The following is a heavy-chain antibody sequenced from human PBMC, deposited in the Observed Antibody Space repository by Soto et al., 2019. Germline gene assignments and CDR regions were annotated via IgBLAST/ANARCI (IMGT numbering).Heavy chain of an antibody. CDR1: GGSISSGGYY. D-gene: IGHD7-27*01. CDR3: ARTGTEPYYFDY. J-gene: IGHJ4*02. V-gene: IGHV4-31*03. CDR2: IYYSGST. Sequence: SETLSLSCTVSGGSISSGGYYWSWIRQHPGKGLEWIGYIYYSGSTYYNPSLKSRVTISVDTSKNQFSLKLSSVTAADTAVYYCARTGTEPYYFDYWGQGTLVTVSS.